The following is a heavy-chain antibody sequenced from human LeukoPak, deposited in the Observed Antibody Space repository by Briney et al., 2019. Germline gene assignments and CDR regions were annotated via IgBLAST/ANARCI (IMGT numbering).Heavy chain of an antibody. D-gene: IGHD3-22*01. V-gene: IGHV3-30-3*01. CDR2: ISYDGSNK. CDR3: TRGQYYYDRSDYYTGGY. CDR1: GFTFSSFA. J-gene: IGHJ4*02. Sequence: GGSLRFSCAASGFTFSSFAMHWVRQAPGKGLEWVAFISYDGSNKYYADSVKGRFTISRDNSKNTLDLQMNSLRAEDTAVYYCTRGQYYYDRSDYYTGGYWGQGTLVTVSS.